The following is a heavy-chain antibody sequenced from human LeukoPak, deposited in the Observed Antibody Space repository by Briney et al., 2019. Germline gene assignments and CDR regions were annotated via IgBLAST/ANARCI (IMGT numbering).Heavy chain of an antibody. Sequence: GGSLRLSCAASGFTFSSYAMHWVRQAPGKGLEWVAVISYDGSNKCYADSVKGRFTISRDNSKNTLYLQMNSLRAEDTAVYYCARGVYYYDSSGYYFFDYWGQGTLVTVSS. CDR2: ISYDGSNK. D-gene: IGHD3-22*01. V-gene: IGHV3-30*01. CDR1: GFTFSSYA. CDR3: ARGVYYYDSSGYYFFDY. J-gene: IGHJ4*02.